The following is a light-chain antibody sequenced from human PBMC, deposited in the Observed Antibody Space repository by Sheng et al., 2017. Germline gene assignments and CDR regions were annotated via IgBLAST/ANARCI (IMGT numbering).Light chain of an antibody. V-gene: IGKV1-39*01. CDR1: QSISSY. CDR2: AAS. J-gene: IGKJ2*01. Sequence: DIQMTQSPSSLSASVGDRVTITCRASQSISSYLNWYQQKPGKAPKLLIYAASSLQSGVPSRFSGSGSGTDFTLTISSLQPEDFATYYCQQSYSTPLMYTFGPGDRSWRSN. CDR3: QQSYSTPLMYT.